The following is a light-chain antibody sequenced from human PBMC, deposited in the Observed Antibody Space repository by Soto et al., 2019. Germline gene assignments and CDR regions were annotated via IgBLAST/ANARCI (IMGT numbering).Light chain of an antibody. CDR3: SSYTSSSLVV. J-gene: IGLJ2*01. V-gene: IGLV2-14*01. Sequence: SALTQPASVSGSPGQSITISCTGTSSDVGGYNYVSWYQQHPGKAPKLMIYDVSNRPSGVSNRFSGSKSGHTASLTISGLQAEDEADYYCSSYTSSSLVVFGGGTKVTVL. CDR1: SSDVGGYNY. CDR2: DVS.